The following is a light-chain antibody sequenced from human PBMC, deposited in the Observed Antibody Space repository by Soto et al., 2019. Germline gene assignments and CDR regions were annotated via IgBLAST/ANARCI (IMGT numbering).Light chain of an antibody. CDR1: QSVSSSY. V-gene: IGKV3-20*01. CDR2: GAS. CDR3: QQYGSSRT. Sequence: EIVLTQSPGSLSLSPGERATLSCRVSQSVSSSYLAWYQQKPGQAPRLLIYGASYRATGIPDRFSGSGSGTDFTLTISRLEPEDFAVYYCQQYGSSRTFGQGTKVEVK. J-gene: IGKJ1*01.